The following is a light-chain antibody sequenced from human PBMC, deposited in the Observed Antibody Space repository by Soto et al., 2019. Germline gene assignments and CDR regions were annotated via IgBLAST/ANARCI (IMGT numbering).Light chain of an antibody. J-gene: IGLJ2*01. V-gene: IGLV2-14*01. CDR3: SSSTNTNTLVI. CDR2: EGT. CDR1: SDDIGRYKF. Sequence: QSVLTQPASVSGSPGQSVTISCTGTSDDIGRYKFVSWFQQHPGKAPKLLIFEGTNRPSGVSHRFSGSKSGNTASLTISGLQAEDEAMYFCSSSTNTNTLVIFGGGTKVTVL.